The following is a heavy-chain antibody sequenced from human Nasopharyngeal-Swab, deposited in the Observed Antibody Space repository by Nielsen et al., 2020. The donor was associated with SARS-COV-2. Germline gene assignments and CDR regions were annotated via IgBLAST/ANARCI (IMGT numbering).Heavy chain of an antibody. D-gene: IGHD3-22*01. J-gene: IGHJ4*02. V-gene: IGHV3-11*01. Sequence: RQAPGKGLEWVSYIGSSGGATYYADSVKGRFTISRDNAKKSLYLQMNSLRAEDTAVYYCARVITGTFYYDSSGYPDYWGQGTLVTVSS. CDR3: ARVITGTFYYDSSGYPDY. CDR2: IGSSGGAT.